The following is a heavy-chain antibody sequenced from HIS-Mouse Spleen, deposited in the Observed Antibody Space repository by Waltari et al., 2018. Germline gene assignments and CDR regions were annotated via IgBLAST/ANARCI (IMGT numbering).Heavy chain of an antibody. Sequence: QVQLQESGPGLVKPSQTLSLTCTVSGGSISSGGYYWSWIRQHPGKGLEWIGYIYYSGSTYYNPSLQRGVTISVDTSKNQFSLKLSSVTAADTVVYYCAGSPYYDFWSGYSDNWFDPWGQGTLVTVSS. J-gene: IGHJ5*02. CDR1: GGSISSGGYY. CDR3: AGSPYYDFWSGYSDNWFDP. CDR2: IYYSGST. D-gene: IGHD3-3*01. V-gene: IGHV4-31*03.